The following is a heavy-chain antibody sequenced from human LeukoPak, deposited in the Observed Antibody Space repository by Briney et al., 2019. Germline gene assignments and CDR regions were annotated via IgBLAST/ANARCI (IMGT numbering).Heavy chain of an antibody. V-gene: IGHV3-23*01. CDR3: AKEDDYGSGSYEPWYFDL. J-gene: IGHJ2*01. D-gene: IGHD3-10*01. CDR2: ISGSGGST. Sequence: GGSLRLSCAASGSTFSSYAMSWVRQAPGKGLEWVSAISGSGGSTYYADSVKGRFTISRGNSKNTLYLQMNSLRAEDTAVYYCAKEDDYGSGSYEPWYFDLWGRGTLVTVSS. CDR1: GSTFSSYA.